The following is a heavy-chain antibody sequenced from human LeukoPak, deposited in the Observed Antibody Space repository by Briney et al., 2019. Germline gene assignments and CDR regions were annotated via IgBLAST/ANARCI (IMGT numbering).Heavy chain of an antibody. CDR2: TYYRSKWNN. J-gene: IGHJ3*02. CDR1: GDSVSVKSDV. D-gene: IGHD7-27*01. V-gene: IGHV6-1*01. Sequence: SQTLSLTCAISGDSVSVKSDVWNWIRQSPSRGLEWLGRTYYRSKWNNDYAASVKSRITISPDTSKNQFSLQLNSVTPEDTAVYYCARDADWGYDAFGIWGQGTMVTVSS. CDR3: ARDADWGYDAFGI.